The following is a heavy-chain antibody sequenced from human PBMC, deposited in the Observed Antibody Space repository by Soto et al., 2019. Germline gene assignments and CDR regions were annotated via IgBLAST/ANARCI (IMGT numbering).Heavy chain of an antibody. V-gene: IGHV3-33*01. CDR1: GFIFSPYG. CDR2: IWLDGSNK. CDR3: ASEKLKGRVFDS. J-gene: IGHJ4*02. Sequence: ESGGGVVQPGWSLRLSCAASGFIFSPYGMHWVRQAPGKGLEWVAMIWLDGSNKYYADSVRGRFTISRDNSKDTLYLEMDSLSVDDTAIYYCASEKLKGRVFDSWGQGTLVSVSS.